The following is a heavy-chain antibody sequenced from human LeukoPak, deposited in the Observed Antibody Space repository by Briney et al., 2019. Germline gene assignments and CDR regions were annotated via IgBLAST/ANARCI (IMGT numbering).Heavy chain of an antibody. Sequence: GGSLRLSCAASGFSFSTYVMSWVRQAPGKGLEWVSAVRASGDNTYYADSVKGRFTIARDNSKDMLYLQVNSLTAEDTAVYYCARDQALYFSYGDFWGQGTLVAVSS. CDR1: GFSFSTYV. CDR3: ARDQALYFSYGDF. CDR2: VRASGDNT. V-gene: IGHV3-23*01. D-gene: IGHD2/OR15-2a*01. J-gene: IGHJ4*02.